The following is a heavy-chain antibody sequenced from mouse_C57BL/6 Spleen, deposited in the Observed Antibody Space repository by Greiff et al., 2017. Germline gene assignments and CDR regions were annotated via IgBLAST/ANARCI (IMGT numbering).Heavy chain of an antibody. J-gene: IGHJ3*01. Sequence: QVHVKQPGAELVKPGASVKLSCKASGYTFTSYWMHWVKQRPGRGLEWIGRIDPNSGGTKYNEKFKSKATLTVDKPSSTAYMQLSSLTSEDSAVYYCARWGDYYDYGAWFAYWGQGTLVTVSA. CDR2: IDPNSGGT. CDR3: ARWGDYYDYGAWFAY. D-gene: IGHD2-4*01. V-gene: IGHV1-72*01. CDR1: GYTFTSYW.